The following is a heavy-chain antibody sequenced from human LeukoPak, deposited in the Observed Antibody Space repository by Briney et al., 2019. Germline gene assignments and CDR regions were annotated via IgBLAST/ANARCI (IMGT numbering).Heavy chain of an antibody. D-gene: IGHD3-22*01. Sequence: GGSLRLSCAASGVTLYNYGMHGGRQALGKGLEWVAAISGSDGSTYYADSVKGRFTLSRDNSKNTLYLQMNSMRAEDTAVYYCAKGDYYYNYGNYYPLRYWGQGTLVTVSS. CDR1: GVTLYNYG. V-gene: IGHV3-23*01. CDR3: AKGDYYYNYGNYYPLRY. J-gene: IGHJ4*02. CDR2: ISGSDGST.